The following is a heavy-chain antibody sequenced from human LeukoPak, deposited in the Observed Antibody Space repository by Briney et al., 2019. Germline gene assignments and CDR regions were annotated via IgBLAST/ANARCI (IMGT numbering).Heavy chain of an antibody. CDR2: ISWNSGSI. V-gene: IGHV3-9*01. J-gene: IGHJ4*02. CDR1: GFTFDDHS. CDR3: TRIPYGDILTGYYFYFDH. D-gene: IGHD3-9*01. Sequence: PGGSLRLSCAVSGFTFDDHSMHWVRQAPGKGLEWVAGISWNSGSIDYAGSVKGRFTISRDNAKNSLYLQMNSLRAEDTALYYCTRIPYGDILTGYYFYFDHWGQGTPVTVSS.